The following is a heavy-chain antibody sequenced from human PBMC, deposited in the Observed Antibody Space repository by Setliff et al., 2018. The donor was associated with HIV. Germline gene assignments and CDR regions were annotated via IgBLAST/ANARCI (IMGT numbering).Heavy chain of an antibody. CDR3: ARGLVVPASTSYYMDV. CDR2: INHSGST. D-gene: IGHD2-2*01. Sequence: SETLSLTCAVYGGSFSAYYWNWIRQPPGKGLEWIGDINHSGSTNYNPSLKSRVTISVDTSKNQFSLKLSSVTAADTAVYYCARGLVVPASTSYYMDVWGKGTTVTVSS. J-gene: IGHJ6*03. V-gene: IGHV4-34*01. CDR1: GGSFSAYY.